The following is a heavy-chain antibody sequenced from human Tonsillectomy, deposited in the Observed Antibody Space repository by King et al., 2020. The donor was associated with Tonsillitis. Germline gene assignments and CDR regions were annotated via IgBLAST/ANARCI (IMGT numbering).Heavy chain of an antibody. J-gene: IGHJ6*02. V-gene: IGHV5-10-1*01. Sequence: EQLVQSGAEVKKPGESLRISCKGSGYDFTIYWISWVRQMPGKGLEWMGRIDASDSYITYSPSFQGHVTISADKSINTAYLHWSSLKASDTAMYYCARQDQYRGRTPYYYSGMDVWGQGTTVTVSS. CDR3: ARQDQYRGRTPYYYSGMDV. CDR1: GYDFTIYW. CDR2: IDASDSYI. D-gene: IGHD5-12*01.